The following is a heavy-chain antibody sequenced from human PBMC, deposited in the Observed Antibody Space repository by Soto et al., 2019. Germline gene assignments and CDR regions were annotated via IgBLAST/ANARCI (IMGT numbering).Heavy chain of an antibody. CDR3: ARDKITGLFDY. CDR1: GWAFSGYY. V-gene: IGHV4-34*01. J-gene: IGHJ4*02. CDR2: INHSGST. D-gene: IGHD2-8*02. Sequence: ALETLCLPCAGYGWAFSGYYLTWIRQPPGTGLEWIGEINHSGSTNYNPSLKSRVTISVDTSKNQFSLKLTSVTAADTAVYYCARDKITGLFDYWGQGTLVTVSS.